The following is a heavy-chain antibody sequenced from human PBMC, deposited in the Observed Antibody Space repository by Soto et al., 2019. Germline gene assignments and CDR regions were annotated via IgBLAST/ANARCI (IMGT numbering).Heavy chain of an antibody. D-gene: IGHD4-17*01. V-gene: IGHV3-23*01. CDR2: IHGGGNSA. CDR1: GFTFSGYA. Sequence: EVQLLESGGDLVQPGRSLRLSCAASGFTFSGYAMSWVRQAPGKGLEWVSVIHGGGNSAYYADSVKGRFTISRDNSKNTLYLQRSRLRGEDTAVYYCAKNRGRVTTSWNFDYWGQGTLVTVSS. CDR3: AKNRGRVTTSWNFDY. J-gene: IGHJ4*02.